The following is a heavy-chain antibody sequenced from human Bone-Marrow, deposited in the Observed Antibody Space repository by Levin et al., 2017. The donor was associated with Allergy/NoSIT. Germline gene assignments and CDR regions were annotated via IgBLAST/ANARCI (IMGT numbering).Heavy chain of an antibody. V-gene: IGHV4-34*01. Sequence: PSETLSLTCAVYGGSFSGYYWSWMRQPPGKGLEWIGKIDHSGSTNYNPSLKSRVTISVDTSKNQFSLRLSSVTAADTAVYYCARGGIIATGISNWFDPWGQGTLVTASS. J-gene: IGHJ5*02. CDR1: GGSFSGYY. D-gene: IGHD6-13*01. CDR2: IDHSGST. CDR3: ARGGIIATGISNWFDP.